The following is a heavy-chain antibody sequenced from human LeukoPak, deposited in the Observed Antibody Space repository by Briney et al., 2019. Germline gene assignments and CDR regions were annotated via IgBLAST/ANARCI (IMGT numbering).Heavy chain of an antibody. CDR3: ARARDYGDYEY. CDR2: IYSGGTT. D-gene: IGHD4-17*01. Sequence: GGSLRLSCAASGFTVSSNYVSWVRQAPGKGLEWVSVIYSGGTTYYADSVKGRFTISRDNSKNTLYLQMNSLRAEDTAVYYCARARDYGDYEYWGQGTLVTVSS. J-gene: IGHJ4*02. V-gene: IGHV3-53*01. CDR1: GFTVSSNY.